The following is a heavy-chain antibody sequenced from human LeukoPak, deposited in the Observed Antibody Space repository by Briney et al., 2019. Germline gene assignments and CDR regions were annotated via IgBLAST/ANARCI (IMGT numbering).Heavy chain of an antibody. D-gene: IGHD6-13*01. V-gene: IGHV4-38-2*02. CDR2: IYPTGST. CDR1: GYSISSGYY. Sequence: SETLSLTCTVSGYSISSGYYWGWIRQPPGKGLEWIGNIYPTGSTYYNPSLKSRVTISVDASRNQFSLNLTSVTAADTAVYFCARTAERQQMAQGTYFYYYFMDVWAKGTTVTISS. CDR3: ARTAERQQMAQGTYFYYYFMDV. J-gene: IGHJ6*03.